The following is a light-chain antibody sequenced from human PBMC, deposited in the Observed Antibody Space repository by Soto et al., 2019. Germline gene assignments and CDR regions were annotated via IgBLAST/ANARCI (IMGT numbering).Light chain of an antibody. CDR2: EVR. CDR3: STYTSSFTYV. CDR1: SRDIGAYNL. Sequence: QSVLTQPASVSGSPGQSITISCSGTSRDIGAYNLVSWYQQPPGKAPKLLIYEVRNRPSGISYRFSGSKSGTTASLTISSLLPEDEADYYCSTYTSSFTYVFGTGTKGTVL. J-gene: IGLJ1*01. V-gene: IGLV2-14*01.